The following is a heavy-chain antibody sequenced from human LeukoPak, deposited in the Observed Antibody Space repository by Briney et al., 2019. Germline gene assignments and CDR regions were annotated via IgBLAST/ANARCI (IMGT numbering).Heavy chain of an antibody. CDR2: ISGSGGST. CDR1: GFTISSYA. Sequence: GGSLRLSCAASGFTISSYAMSWVRQAPGKGLEWVSAISGSGGSTYYADSVKGRFTISRDNSKNTLYLQMNSLRAEDTAVYYCAKDGYSYGTSFDYWGQGTLVTVSS. V-gene: IGHV3-23*01. J-gene: IGHJ4*02. D-gene: IGHD5-18*01. CDR3: AKDGYSYGTSFDY.